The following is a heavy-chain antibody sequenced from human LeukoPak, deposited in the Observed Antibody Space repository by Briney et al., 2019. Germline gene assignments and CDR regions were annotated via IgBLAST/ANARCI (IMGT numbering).Heavy chain of an antibody. CDR1: GVSVSGGSYY. V-gene: IGHV4-61*01. Sequence: SGTLSLTCTVSGVSVSGGSYYWRWIRQPPGKGLEWIGYIYYSGSANYNPSLKSRVTISVDTSKNQFSLKLSSVTAADTAVYYCAGERRSIVVAGFDYWGQGTLVTVSS. D-gene: IGHD2-15*01. CDR3: AGERRSIVVAGFDY. CDR2: IYYSGSA. J-gene: IGHJ4*02.